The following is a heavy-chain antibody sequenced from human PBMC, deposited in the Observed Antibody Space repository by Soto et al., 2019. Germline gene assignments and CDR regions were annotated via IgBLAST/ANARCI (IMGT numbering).Heavy chain of an antibody. V-gene: IGHV3-23*01. CDR2: ISGSGGST. Sequence: PGGSLRLSCAASGFTFSSYAMSWVRQAPGKGLEWVSAISGSGGSTYYADSVKGRFTISRDNSKNTLYLQMNSLRAEDTAVYYCAKHCSGGSCYSATFDYWGQGTLVTVS. J-gene: IGHJ4*02. CDR1: GFTFSSYA. D-gene: IGHD2-15*01. CDR3: AKHCSGGSCYSATFDY.